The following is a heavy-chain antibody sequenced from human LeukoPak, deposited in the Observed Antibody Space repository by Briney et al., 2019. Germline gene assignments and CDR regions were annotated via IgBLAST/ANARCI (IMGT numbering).Heavy chain of an antibody. CDR1: GFTFRLYW. Sequence: GGSLRLSCAASGFTFRLYWMNWVRQAPGKGLEWLANIKQDGSDKNYVDSVKGRFIISRDNAKNSLYLQMNSLRAEDTAVYYCARGYCTGSSCSRSYWGQGTLFTVSS. D-gene: IGHD2-2*01. CDR3: ARGYCTGSSCSRSY. CDR2: IKQDGSDK. J-gene: IGHJ4*02. V-gene: IGHV3-7*01.